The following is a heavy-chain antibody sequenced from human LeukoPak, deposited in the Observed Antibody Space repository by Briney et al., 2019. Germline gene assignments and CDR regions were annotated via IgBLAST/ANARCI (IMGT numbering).Heavy chain of an antibody. V-gene: IGHV4-59*01. CDR1: IVSIKNYY. Sequence: SETLSLTCSFSIVSIKNYYWNWIRQSPGKGLQWIGYIYYTGSTDYNFSLKSRVTISIDTSKNQFSLKLYSVTAADAAVYYCVSQVAGSMSQNWGQGTLVTVSS. J-gene: IGHJ4*02. CDR3: VSQVAGSMSQN. D-gene: IGHD6-19*01. CDR2: IYYTGST.